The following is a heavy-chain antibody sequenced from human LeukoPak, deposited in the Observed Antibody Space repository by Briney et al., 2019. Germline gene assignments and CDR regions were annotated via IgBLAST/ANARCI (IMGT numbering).Heavy chain of an antibody. CDR1: GFTFSDHY. Sequence: GGSLRLPCAASGFTFSDHYMDWVRQAPGKGLEWVGRTRNKANSYTTEYAASVKGRFTISRDDSKNSLYLQMNSLKTEDTAVYYCARSTTVTTHDYWGQGTLVTVSS. CDR2: TRNKANSYTT. D-gene: IGHD4-11*01. V-gene: IGHV3-72*01. CDR3: ARSTTVTTHDY. J-gene: IGHJ4*02.